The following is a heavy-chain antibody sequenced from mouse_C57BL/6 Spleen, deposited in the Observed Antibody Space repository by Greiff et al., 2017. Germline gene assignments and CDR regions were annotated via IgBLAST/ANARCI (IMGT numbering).Heavy chain of an antibody. CDR3: ARARSSVYFDY. CDR2: ISYDGSN. CDR1: GYSITSGYY. J-gene: IGHJ2*01. Sequence: EVKLVESGPGLVKPSQSLSLTCSVTGYSITSGYYWNWIRQFPGNKLEWMGYISYDGSNNYNPSLKNRISITRDTSKNQFFLKLNSVTTEDTVTYYCARARSSVYFDYWGQGTTLTVSS. D-gene: IGHD1-1*01. V-gene: IGHV3-6*01.